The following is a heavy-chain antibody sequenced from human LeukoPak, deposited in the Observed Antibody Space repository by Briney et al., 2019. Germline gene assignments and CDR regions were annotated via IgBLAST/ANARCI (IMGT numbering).Heavy chain of an antibody. CDR1: GYTFTSYY. Sequence: GASVKVSCKASGYTFTSYYMHWVRQAPGQGLEWMGIINPSGGSTSYAQKFQGRVTMTRDMSTSTVYMELSSLRSEDTAVYYCARDGYNWNLLDYWDQGTLVTVSS. J-gene: IGHJ4*02. CDR2: INPSGGST. V-gene: IGHV1-46*01. D-gene: IGHD1-1*01. CDR3: ARDGYNWNLLDY.